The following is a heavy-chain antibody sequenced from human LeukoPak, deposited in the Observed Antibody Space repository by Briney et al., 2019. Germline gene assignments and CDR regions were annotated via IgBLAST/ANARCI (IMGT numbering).Heavy chain of an antibody. D-gene: IGHD5-24*01. V-gene: IGHV3-53*01. Sequence: GGSLRLSCAASGFTVSSNYMSWVRQAPGKGLDWVSVIYSGGSTYYADSVKGRFTISRDNSKNTLYLQMNSLRAEDTAVYYCARGPRGVEMATISPFDYWGQGTLVTVSS. J-gene: IGHJ4*02. CDR1: GFTVSSNY. CDR2: IYSGGST. CDR3: ARGPRGVEMATISPFDY.